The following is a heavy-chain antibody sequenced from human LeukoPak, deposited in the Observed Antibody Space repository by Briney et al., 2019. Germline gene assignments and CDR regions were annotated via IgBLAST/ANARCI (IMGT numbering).Heavy chain of an antibody. J-gene: IGHJ5*02. CDR2: IYTSGAT. Sequence: PSETLSLTCTVSGGSINSGSYYWSWIRQPAGKGLEWIGRIYTSGATQYNPSLKSRVTMSVDTSKNQFSLKLSSVTAADTAVYYCARGRYYDSSGYYYLNWFDPWGQGTLVTVSS. D-gene: IGHD3-22*01. V-gene: IGHV4-61*02. CDR1: GGSINSGSYY. CDR3: ARGRYYDSSGYYYLNWFDP.